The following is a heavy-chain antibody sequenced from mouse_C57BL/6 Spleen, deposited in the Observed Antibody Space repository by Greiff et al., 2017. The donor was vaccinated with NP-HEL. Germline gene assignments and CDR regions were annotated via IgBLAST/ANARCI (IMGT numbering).Heavy chain of an antibody. D-gene: IGHD2-5*01. V-gene: IGHV1-50*01. CDR3: AIYSNLFAY. CDR2: IDPSDSST. J-gene: IGHJ3*01. CDR1: GYTFTSYW. Sequence: QVQLQQPGAELVKPGASVKLSCKASGYTFTSYWMQWVKQRPGQGLEWIGEIDPSDSSTNYNQKFKGKATLTVDTSSSTAYMQLSSLTSEDSAVYYCAIYSNLFAYWGQGTLVTVSA.